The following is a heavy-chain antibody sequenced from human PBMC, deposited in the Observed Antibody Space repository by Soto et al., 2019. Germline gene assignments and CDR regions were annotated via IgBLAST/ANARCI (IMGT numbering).Heavy chain of an antibody. Sequence: PGGSLRLSCAASGFTFSSYSMNWVRQAPGKGLEWVSYISSSSSTIYYADSVKGRFTISRDNAKNSLYLQMNSLRAEDTAVYYCARVAEWLPSDYWGQGTLVTVSS. J-gene: IGHJ4*02. CDR1: GFTFSSYS. CDR3: ARVAEWLPSDY. D-gene: IGHD6-19*01. CDR2: ISSSSSTI. V-gene: IGHV3-48*01.